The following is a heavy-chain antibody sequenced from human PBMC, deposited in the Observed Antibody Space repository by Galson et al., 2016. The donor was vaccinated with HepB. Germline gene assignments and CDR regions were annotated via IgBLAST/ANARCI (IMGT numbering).Heavy chain of an antibody. D-gene: IGHD3-10*01. CDR1: GFAFRSYN. CDR2: ITSSYTYI. V-gene: IGHV3-21*01. J-gene: IGHJ5*02. Sequence: SLRLSCAASGFAFRSYNMNWVRQAPGKGLEWVSSITSSYTYIYYADSVKGRFTISRDNAKNSLFLQMNSLRAEDTALYFCARGKGWFDNWFDPWGQGTLVTVSS. CDR3: ARGKGWFDNWFDP.